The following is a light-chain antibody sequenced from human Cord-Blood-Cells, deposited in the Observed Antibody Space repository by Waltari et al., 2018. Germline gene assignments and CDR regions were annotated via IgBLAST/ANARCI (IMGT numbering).Light chain of an antibody. CDR1: SSDAGGSNY. V-gene: IGLV2-11*01. Sequence: QSALTQPRSVSGSPGQSLTISCTGTSSDAGGSNYVSWYQQHPGKAPKLMIYDVSKRPSGVPDRFSGSKSGNTASLTISGLQAEDEADYYCCSYAGSYTYVFGTGTKVTVL. CDR2: DVS. J-gene: IGLJ1*01. CDR3: CSYAGSYTYV.